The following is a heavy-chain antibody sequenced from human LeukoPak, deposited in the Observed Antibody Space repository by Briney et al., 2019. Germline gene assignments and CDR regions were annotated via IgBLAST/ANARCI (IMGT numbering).Heavy chain of an antibody. CDR2: IDRSGTT. V-gene: IGHV4-59*12. CDR1: GGSISGYY. Sequence: SETLSLTCTVSGGSISGYYWSWIRQPPGKGLEWIGEIDRSGTTNYNPSLKSRITISVDKSNNQFSLKLSYVIAVDTAVYYCAKAPFDSSGLLGYWGQGTLVTVSS. D-gene: IGHD3-22*01. J-gene: IGHJ4*02. CDR3: AKAPFDSSGLLGY.